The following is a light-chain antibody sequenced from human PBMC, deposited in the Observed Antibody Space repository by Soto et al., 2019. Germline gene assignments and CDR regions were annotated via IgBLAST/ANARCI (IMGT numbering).Light chain of an antibody. V-gene: IGLV1-44*01. J-gene: IGLJ1*01. CDR3: AAWDEALNGHV. CDR2: RSD. Sequence: QSALTQPPSASGSLGLRVIPSCSGRSSNIGSSTVHWFQQLPGTAPKLLIHRSDQRPSGVPDRFSGSKSGTSASLAISGLQSYDEAAYYCAAWDEALNGHVFGTGPKVTVL. CDR1: SSNIGSST.